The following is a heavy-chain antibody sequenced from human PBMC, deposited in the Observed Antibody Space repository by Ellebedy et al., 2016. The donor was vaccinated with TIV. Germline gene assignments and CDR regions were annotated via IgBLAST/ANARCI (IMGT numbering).Heavy chain of an antibody. CDR1: GGSISSYY. CDR2: INHSGST. V-gene: IGHV4-34*01. Sequence: MPSETLSLTCTVSGGSISSYYWSWIRQPPGKGLEWIGEINHSGSTNYNPSLKSRVTVSVDTSKNQFSLKLSSVTAADTAVYYCARVTSRFGSGYLYYYYGMDVWGQGTTVTVSS. CDR3: ARVTSRFGSGYLYYYYGMDV. D-gene: IGHD3-22*01. J-gene: IGHJ6*02.